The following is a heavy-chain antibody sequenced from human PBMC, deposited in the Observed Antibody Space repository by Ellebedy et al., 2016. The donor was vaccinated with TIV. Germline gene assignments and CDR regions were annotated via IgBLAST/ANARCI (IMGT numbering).Heavy chain of an antibody. J-gene: IGHJ3*02. D-gene: IGHD2-15*01. Sequence: PGGSLRLSCAASGFTFSSYWMSWVRQAPGKGLEWVAVIWYDGSNKYYADSVKGRFTISRDNSKNTLYLQMNSLRAEDTAVYYCARGVTFSGGNYHAFDIWGQGTMVTVSS. CDR3: ARGVTFSGGNYHAFDI. V-gene: IGHV3-33*08. CDR2: IWYDGSNK. CDR1: GFTFSSYW.